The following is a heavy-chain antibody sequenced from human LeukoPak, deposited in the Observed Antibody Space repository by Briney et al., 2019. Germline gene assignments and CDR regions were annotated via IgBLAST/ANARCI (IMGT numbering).Heavy chain of an antibody. V-gene: IGHV3-49*03. J-gene: IGHJ5*02. D-gene: IGHD5-12*01. Sequence: GGSLRLSCTASGFTFGDYAMSWFRQAPGKGLGWVGFIRSKAYGGTTEYAASVKGRFTISRDDSKSIAYLQMNSLKTEDTAVYYCTRVGERGYSGYEPGGWFDPWGQGTLVTVSS. CDR1: GFTFGDYA. CDR3: TRVGERGYSGYEPGGWFDP. CDR2: IRSKAYGGTT.